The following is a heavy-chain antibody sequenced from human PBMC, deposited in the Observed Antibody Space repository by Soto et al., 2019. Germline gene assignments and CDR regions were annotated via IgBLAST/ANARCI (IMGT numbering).Heavy chain of an antibody. CDR3: ARGRRTTVTIDY. Sequence: PSETLSLTCTVSGGSISSYYWSWIRQPPGKGLEWIGYIYYSGSTNYNPSLKSRVTISVDTSKNQFSLKLSSVTAADTAVYYCARGRRTTVTIDYSGQATLVTVSS. CDR2: IYYSGST. CDR1: GGSISSYY. J-gene: IGHJ4*02. D-gene: IGHD4-17*01. V-gene: IGHV4-59*08.